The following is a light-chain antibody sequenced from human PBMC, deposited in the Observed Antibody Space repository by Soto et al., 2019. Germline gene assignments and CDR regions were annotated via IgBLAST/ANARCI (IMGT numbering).Light chain of an antibody. CDR1: SSDVGAYNY. CDR2: DVS. CDR3: RSYASSSTLCV. V-gene: IGLV2-11*01. Sequence: QSVLTQPRSVSGSPGQSVTISCTGASSDVGAYNYVSWYQQHPGKAHKLIIYDVSTRPSGVPNGFSGSKSGTTASLTISGLAAEDEADYYCRSYASSSTLCVCGTATKVTVL. J-gene: IGLJ1*01.